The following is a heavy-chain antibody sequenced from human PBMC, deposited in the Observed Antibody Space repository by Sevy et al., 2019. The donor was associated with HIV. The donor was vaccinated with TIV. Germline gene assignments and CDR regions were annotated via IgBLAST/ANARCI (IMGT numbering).Heavy chain of an antibody. CDR2: ISSSSSTI. V-gene: IGHV3-48*02. CDR3: ARDPRHYDFWSVYYTGGYYFDY. CDR1: GFTFSSYS. J-gene: IGHJ4*02. Sequence: GGSLRLSCAASGFTFSSYSMNWVRQAPGKGLEWVSYISSSSSTIYYADSVKGRFTISRDNAKNSLYLQMNSLRDEDTAVYYCARDPRHYDFWSVYYTGGYYFDYWVQGTLVTVSS. D-gene: IGHD3-3*01.